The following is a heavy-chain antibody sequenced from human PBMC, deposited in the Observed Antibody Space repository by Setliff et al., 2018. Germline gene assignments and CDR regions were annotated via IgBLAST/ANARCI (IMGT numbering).Heavy chain of an antibody. Sequence: ASVKVSCKSSGFTFTDYGITWVRQVPGQGLEWMGWINNYNFNTQYAQKFQGRVTVTTDTSTTTAYMELRSLRADDTAVYYCARINFYVSSGYYYAPELWGQGTTVTGLL. J-gene: IGHJ4*02. CDR3: ARINFYVSSGYYYAPEL. V-gene: IGHV1-18*01. CDR1: GFTFTDYG. D-gene: IGHD3-22*01. CDR2: INNYNFNT.